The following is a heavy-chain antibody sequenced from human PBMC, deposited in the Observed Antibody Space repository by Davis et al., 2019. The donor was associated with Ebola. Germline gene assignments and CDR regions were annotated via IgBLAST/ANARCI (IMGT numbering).Heavy chain of an antibody. CDR2: ISSSSSYI. J-gene: IGHJ6*02. CDR3: SRDRIGSTFHYYYYGMDV. V-gene: IGHV3-21*01. D-gene: IGHD6-6*01. Sequence: GESLKISCAASGFTFSSYGMHWVRQAPGKGLEWVSSISSSSSYIYYADSVKGRFTISRDNAKNSLYLQMNSLRAEDTAVYYCSRDRIGSTFHYYYYGMDVWGQGTTVTVSS. CDR1: GFTFSSYG.